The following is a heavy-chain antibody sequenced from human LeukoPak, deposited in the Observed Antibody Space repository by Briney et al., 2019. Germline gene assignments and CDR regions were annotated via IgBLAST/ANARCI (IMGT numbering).Heavy chain of an antibody. Sequence: SETLSLTCTVSGGSISSYYWSWIRHPPGKGLEWIGYIYYSGSTNYNPSLKSRVTISVDTSKNQFSLKLSSVTAADTAVYYCARRPRYSSGWYSVDYYYYMDVWGKGTTVTVSS. J-gene: IGHJ6*03. V-gene: IGHV4-59*08. CDR1: GGSISSYY. CDR2: IYYSGST. CDR3: ARRPRYSSGWYSVDYYYYMDV. D-gene: IGHD6-19*01.